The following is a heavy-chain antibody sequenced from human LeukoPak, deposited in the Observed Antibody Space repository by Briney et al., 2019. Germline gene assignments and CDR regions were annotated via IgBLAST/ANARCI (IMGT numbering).Heavy chain of an antibody. CDR1: GGSISGHY. D-gene: IGHD6-19*01. J-gene: IGHJ4*02. V-gene: IGHV4-59*08. Sequence: SETLSLTCTVSGGSISGHYWSWIRQPPGKELEWIGNIFYTGSTHYNPSLESRVTISVDTSTNHFSLRLSSVTAADTAVYYCARHRSSSGGTYFAYWGQGTLVPVSS. CDR2: IFYTGST. CDR3: ARHRSSSGGTYFAY.